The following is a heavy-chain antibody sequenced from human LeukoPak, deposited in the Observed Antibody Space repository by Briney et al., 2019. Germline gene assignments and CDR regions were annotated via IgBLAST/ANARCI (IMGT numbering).Heavy chain of an antibody. D-gene: IGHD3-22*01. CDR3: AKDQYPNNYYDSTEGGDFDY. Sequence: PGGSLRLSCAASGFTFRNDWMSWVRQGPGKGLEWVANINQDGSEKNYVDSVKGRFTISRDNAQNSLFLQMNSLRAEDTAVYYWAKDQYPNNYYDSTEGGDFDYWGQGTLVTVSS. CDR2: INQDGSEK. J-gene: IGHJ4*02. CDR1: GFTFRNDW. V-gene: IGHV3-7*01.